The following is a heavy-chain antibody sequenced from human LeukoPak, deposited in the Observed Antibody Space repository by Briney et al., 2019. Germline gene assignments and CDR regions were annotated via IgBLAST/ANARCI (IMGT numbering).Heavy chain of an antibody. Sequence: GGSLRLSCVASGFSLGTYAMSWVRQAAAKGLESVSAISARGDRTYYADSVKGRFTISRDNSQNTLYVQMHSLRVEDTAAYFCVKQMSGYSYGDYCSQGALVTVSS. V-gene: IGHV3-23*01. CDR2: ISARGDRT. CDR3: VKQMSGYSYGDY. CDR1: GFSLGTYA. J-gene: IGHJ4*02. D-gene: IGHD3-10*01.